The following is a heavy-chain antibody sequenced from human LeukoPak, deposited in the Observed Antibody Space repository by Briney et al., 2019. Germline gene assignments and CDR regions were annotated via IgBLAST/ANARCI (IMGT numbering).Heavy chain of an antibody. Sequence: SVKVSCKASGGTFSSYAISWVRQAPGQGLEWMGGIIPIFGTANYAQNFQGRVTITADESTSTAYMELSSLRSEDTAVYYCARAGEYCSSTSCYRFDYWGQGTLVTVSS. V-gene: IGHV1-69*13. CDR3: ARAGEYCSSTSCYRFDY. D-gene: IGHD2-2*01. CDR1: GGTFSSYA. CDR2: IIPIFGTA. J-gene: IGHJ4*02.